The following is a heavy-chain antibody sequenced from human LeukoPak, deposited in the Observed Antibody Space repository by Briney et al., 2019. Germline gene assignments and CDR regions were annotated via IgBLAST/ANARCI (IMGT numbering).Heavy chain of an antibody. CDR3: ARAPRDSSSWYVY. CDR1: GYTFTSYV. CDR2: INAGTGNR. V-gene: IGHV1-3*01. D-gene: IGHD6-13*01. J-gene: IGHJ4*02. Sequence: ASVTVSCKASGYTFTSYVMHWVRQAPGQRLEWMGWINAGTGNRKYSQKFQDRVTITSDTSASTAYMEMSSLRSEDTAVYYCARAPRDSSSWYVYWGQGTLVTVSS.